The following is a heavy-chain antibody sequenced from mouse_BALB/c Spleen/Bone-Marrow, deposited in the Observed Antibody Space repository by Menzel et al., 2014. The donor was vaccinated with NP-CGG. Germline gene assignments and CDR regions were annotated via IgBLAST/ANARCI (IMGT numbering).Heavy chain of an antibody. V-gene: IGHV7-3*02. D-gene: IGHD2-2*01. CDR2: IRNKANGYTT. CDR1: GFTFTDYY. J-gene: IGHJ2*01. Sequence: DVKLVESGGGLVQPGGPLRLSCATSGFTFTDYYMSWVRQPPGKALEWLGFIRNKANGYTTEYSASVKGRFTISRDNSQSILYLQMNTLRAEDSATYYCARDGYDDYWGQGTTLTVSS. CDR3: ARDGYDDY.